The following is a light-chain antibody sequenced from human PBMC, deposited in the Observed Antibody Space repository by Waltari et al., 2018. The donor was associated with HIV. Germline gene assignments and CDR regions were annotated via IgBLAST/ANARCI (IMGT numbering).Light chain of an antibody. V-gene: IGLV2-8*01. CDR3: ASHAGSKDV. CDR1: SSDIGAYTY. J-gene: IGLJ2*01. Sequence: QSALTQPPPASGSPGQPVTIPCTGTSSDIGAYTYPSWFQQHPGKAPQLMYYDVTKRPSGFPDRFAGSKSGNTASLTVSGLQAEDEADYYCASHAGSKDVFGGGTRLTVL. CDR2: DVT.